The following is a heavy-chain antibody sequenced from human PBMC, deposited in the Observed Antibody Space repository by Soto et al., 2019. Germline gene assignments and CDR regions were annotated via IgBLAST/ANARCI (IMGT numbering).Heavy chain of an antibody. CDR1: GFTFSSYS. CDR3: ARDPPMVRGVGPS. CDR2: ISSSSSTI. Sequence: EVQLVESGGGLVQPGGSLRLSCAASGFTFSSYSMNWVRQAPGKGLEWVSYISSSSSTIYYADSVKGRFTISRDNSKNSLYLQMNSLGDEDTAVYYCARDPPMVRGVGPSWGQGTLVTVSS. D-gene: IGHD3-10*01. V-gene: IGHV3-48*02. J-gene: IGHJ4*02.